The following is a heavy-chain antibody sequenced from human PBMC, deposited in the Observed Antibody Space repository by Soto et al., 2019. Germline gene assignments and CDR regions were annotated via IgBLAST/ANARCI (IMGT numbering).Heavy chain of an antibody. V-gene: IGHV3-23*01. CDR2: LSGSGGST. Sequence: GGSLRLSCAASGFTFSSYAMSWVRQAPGKGLEWVSALSGSGGSTYYADSVKGRFTISRDKSKNTLYLQMNSLRAEDTAVYYCANNLGELSVYDYWGQGTLVTVSS. D-gene: IGHD3-16*02. J-gene: IGHJ4*02. CDR1: GFTFSSYA. CDR3: ANNLGELSVYDY.